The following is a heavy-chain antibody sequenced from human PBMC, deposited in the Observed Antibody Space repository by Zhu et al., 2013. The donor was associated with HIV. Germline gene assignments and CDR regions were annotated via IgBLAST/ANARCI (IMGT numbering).Heavy chain of an antibody. CDR2: INPNSGGT. J-gene: IGHJ4*02. CDR1: GYTFTDHY. D-gene: IGHD3-10*01. Sequence: VSCKASGYTFTDHYMHWVRQAPGQGLEWMGWINPNSGGTNYAQKFQGRVTMTGDTSLTTFYMEIIRLRSDDTAVYYCARDHKSSMLRGIKFDHWGQGTLVTVSS. CDR3: ARDHKSSMLRGIKFDH. V-gene: IGHV1-2*02.